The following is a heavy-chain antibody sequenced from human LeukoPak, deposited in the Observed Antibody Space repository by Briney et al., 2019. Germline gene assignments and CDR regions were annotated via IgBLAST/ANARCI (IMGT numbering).Heavy chain of an antibody. J-gene: IGHJ3*02. Sequence: PGGSLRLSCAASGFTFSSYSMNWVRQAPGKGLEWVSSIRSSSSYIYYADSVKGRFTISRDNSKNTLYLQMNSLRAEDTAVYYCAKDLRSRSSSWSDDAFDIWGQGTMVTVSS. D-gene: IGHD6-13*01. CDR1: GFTFSSYS. CDR2: IRSSSSYI. V-gene: IGHV3-21*04. CDR3: AKDLRSRSSSWSDDAFDI.